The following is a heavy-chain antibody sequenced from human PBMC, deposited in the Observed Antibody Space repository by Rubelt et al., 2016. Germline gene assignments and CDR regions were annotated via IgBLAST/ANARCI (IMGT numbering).Heavy chain of an antibody. CDR1: GFTFSSYS. V-gene: IGHV3-48*02. CDR2: ISSSSSTI. D-gene: IGHD2-2*01. CDR3: ATQGYCSSTSCYGAY. Sequence: EVQLVESGGGLVQPGGSLRLSCAASGFTFSSYSMNWVRQAPGKGLEWVSYISSSSSTIYYADSVKGRFTISIDNAKTSLFLQMNSLGDEDTAVYYCATQGYCSSTSCYGAYWGQGTLVTVSS. J-gene: IGHJ4*02.